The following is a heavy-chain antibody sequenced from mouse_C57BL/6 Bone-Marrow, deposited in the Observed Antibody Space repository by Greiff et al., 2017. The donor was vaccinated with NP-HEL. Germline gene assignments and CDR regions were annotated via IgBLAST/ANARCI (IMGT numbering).Heavy chain of an antibody. CDR1: GFTFSDYG. V-gene: IGHV5-17*01. CDR2: ISSGSSTI. Sequence: EVKLVESGGGLVKPGGSLKLSCAASGFTFSDYGMHWVRQAPEKGLEWVAYISSGSSTIYYADTVKGRFTISSDNAKNTLFLQMTSLRSEDTAMYYCASEYGFFFDYWGQGTTLTVSS. CDR3: ASEYGFFFDY. J-gene: IGHJ2*01. D-gene: IGHD1-1*02.